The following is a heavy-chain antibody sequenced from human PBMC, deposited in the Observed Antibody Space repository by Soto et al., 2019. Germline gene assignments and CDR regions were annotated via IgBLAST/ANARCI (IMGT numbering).Heavy chain of an antibody. Sequence: PGGSLRPSCAASGFTFSSYGMHWVRQAPGKGLEWVAVISYDGSNKYYADSVKGRFTISRDNSKNTLYLQMNSLRAEDTAVYYCAKDNTFSGSYPLQYYFDYWGQGTLVTVSS. J-gene: IGHJ4*02. D-gene: IGHD1-26*01. CDR1: GFTFSSYG. CDR2: ISYDGSNK. CDR3: AKDNTFSGSYPLQYYFDY. V-gene: IGHV3-30*18.